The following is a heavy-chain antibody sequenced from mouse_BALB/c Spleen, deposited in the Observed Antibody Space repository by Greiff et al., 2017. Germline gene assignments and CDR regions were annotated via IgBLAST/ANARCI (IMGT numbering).Heavy chain of an antibody. V-gene: IGHV1-15*01. Sequence: QVQLQQSGAELVRPGASVTLSCKASGYTFTDYEMHWVKQTPVHGLEWIGAIDPETGGTAYNQKFKGKATLTADKSSSTAYMELRSLTSEDSAVYYCTRSGYFDVWGAGTPVTVSS. CDR2: IDPETGGT. CDR1: GYTFTDYE. CDR3: TRSGYFDV. J-gene: IGHJ1*01.